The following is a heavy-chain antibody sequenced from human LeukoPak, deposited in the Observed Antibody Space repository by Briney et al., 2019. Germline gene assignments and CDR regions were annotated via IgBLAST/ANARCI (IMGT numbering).Heavy chain of an antibody. J-gene: IGHJ6*03. V-gene: IGHV3-21*04. CDR1: GFTFSSYS. D-gene: IGHD2-2*01. CDR3: AKHWSYCSTTSCFFNYYYYYMDV. CDR2: ISCTSSSI. Sequence: GGSLRLSCAASGFTFSSYSMNWVRQAPGKGLEWVSSISCTSSSIYYADSVKGRFTISRDNAKSTLYLQMNNLRAEDTAVYYCAKHWSYCSTTSCFFNYYYYYMDVWGKGTTVTVSS.